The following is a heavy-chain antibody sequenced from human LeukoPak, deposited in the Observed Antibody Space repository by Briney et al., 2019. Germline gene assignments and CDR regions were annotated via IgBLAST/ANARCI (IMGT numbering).Heavy chain of an antibody. CDR2: FDPEDGET. D-gene: IGHD3-9*01. Sequence: GASVKVFCKVSGYTLTELSMHWVRQAPGKGLEWMRGFDPEDGETIYAQKFQGRVTMTEDTSTDTAYMELSSLRSEDTAVYYCATDRSRYYDILTGYDYYGMDVWGQGTTVTVSS. J-gene: IGHJ6*02. CDR1: GYTLTELS. V-gene: IGHV1-24*01. CDR3: ATDRSRYYDILTGYDYYGMDV.